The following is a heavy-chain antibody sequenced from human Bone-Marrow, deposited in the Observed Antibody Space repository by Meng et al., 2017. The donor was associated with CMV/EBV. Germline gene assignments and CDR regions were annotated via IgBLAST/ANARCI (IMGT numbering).Heavy chain of an antibody. CDR2: IKQDGSEK. V-gene: IGHV3-7*01. D-gene: IGHD3-3*01. J-gene: IGHJ6*02. CDR1: GFTFSSYW. Sequence: ETLSLTCAASGFTFSSYWMSWVRQAPGKGLEWVANIKQDGSEKYYVDSVKGRFTISRDNAKNSLYLQMNSLRAEDTAVYYCARDFRESYYDFWSGYYNYYYGMDVWGQGTTVTVYS. CDR3: ARDFRESYYDFWSGYYNYYYGMDV.